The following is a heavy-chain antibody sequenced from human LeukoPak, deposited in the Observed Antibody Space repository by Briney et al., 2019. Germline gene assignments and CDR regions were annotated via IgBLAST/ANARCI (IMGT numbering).Heavy chain of an antibody. D-gene: IGHD2-2*01. CDR1: GFTFSSYA. V-gene: IGHV3-30-3*01. CDR3: ARDIIVYCSSTSCSQKNFDY. CDR2: ISYDGSNK. Sequence: GSLRLSCAASGFTFSSYAMHWVRQAPGKGLEWVAVISYDGSNKYYADSVKGRFTISRDNSKNTLYLQMNSLRSDDTAVYYCARDIIVYCSSTSCSQKNFDYWGQGTLVTVSS. J-gene: IGHJ4*02.